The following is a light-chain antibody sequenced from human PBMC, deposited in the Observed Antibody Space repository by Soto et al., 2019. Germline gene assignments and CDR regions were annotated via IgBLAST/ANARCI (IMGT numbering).Light chain of an antibody. Sequence: DIQMTQSPSTLSASVGDRVTITCRASQTITTWLAWYQQKPGKAPKLLIYDASTLESGVPSRFSGSGFGTEFSLTISSLQPEDFESYYCQQSNTLWGKFGIGTKV. V-gene: IGKV1-5*01. CDR1: QTITTW. J-gene: IGKJ1*01. CDR2: DAS. CDR3: QQSNTLWGK.